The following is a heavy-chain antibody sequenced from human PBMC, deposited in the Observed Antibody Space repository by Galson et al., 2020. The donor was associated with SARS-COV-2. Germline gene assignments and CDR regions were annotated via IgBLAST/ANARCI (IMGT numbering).Heavy chain of an antibody. CDR1: GLPFATYA. D-gene: IGHD4-17*01. V-gene: IGHV3-23*01. CDR2: IDATGTSQ. J-gene: IGHJ5*02. Sequence: GGSLRLSCEASGLPFATYAMSWVRHVEGKGLEWVSAIDATGTSQFYADSVKGRFTISRDNSKNTVYLQMNSLRGEDTAVYYCAKDRTRDYVIEAWYTWFDPWGQGTLVTVSS. CDR3: AKDRTRDYVIEAWYTWFDP.